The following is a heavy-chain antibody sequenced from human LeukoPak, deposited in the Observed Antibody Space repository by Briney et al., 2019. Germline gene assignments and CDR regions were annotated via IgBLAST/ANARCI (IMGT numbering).Heavy chain of an antibody. D-gene: IGHD6-13*01. J-gene: IGHJ4*02. CDR1: GGSIRSYY. Sequence: SETLSLTCTVSGGSIRSYYWSWIRQPPGKGLEWIGYMCYRGNTNYNPSLKSRVTISVDTSKNQFSLKLSSVTAADTAVYYCATGVHGIAAAGDYYFGYWGQGTLVTVSS. CDR2: MCYRGNT. CDR3: ATGVHGIAAAGDYYFGY. V-gene: IGHV4-59*01.